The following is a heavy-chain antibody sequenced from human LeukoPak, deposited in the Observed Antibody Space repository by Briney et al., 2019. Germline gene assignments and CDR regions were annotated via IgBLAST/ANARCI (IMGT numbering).Heavy chain of an antibody. CDR3: ARTPRGMVRGVIISERHWFDP. CDR2: MNPNSGNT. Sequence: ASVKVSCKASGYTFTSYDINWVRQATGQGLEWMGWMNPNSGNTGYAQKFQGRVTMTRNTSISTAHMELSSLRSEDTAVYYCARTPRGMVRGVIISERHWFDPWGQGTLVTVSS. J-gene: IGHJ5*02. CDR1: GYTFTSYD. V-gene: IGHV1-8*01. D-gene: IGHD3-10*01.